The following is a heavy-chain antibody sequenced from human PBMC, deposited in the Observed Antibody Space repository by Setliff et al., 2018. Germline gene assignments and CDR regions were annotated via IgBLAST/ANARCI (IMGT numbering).Heavy chain of an antibody. CDR2: LHFSGKI. D-gene: IGHD6-19*01. CDR1: GGSY. V-gene: IGHV4-59*04. Sequence: SETLSLTCAVSGGSYWGWIRQSPGKGLEWIGGLHFSGKIYYYNPSLKSRVTMSVDTSEKQFTLNLSSMTAADTAVYYCATSGFCSAGSCYSFDDWGQGALVTVSS. J-gene: IGHJ4*02. CDR3: ATSGFCSAGSCYSFDD.